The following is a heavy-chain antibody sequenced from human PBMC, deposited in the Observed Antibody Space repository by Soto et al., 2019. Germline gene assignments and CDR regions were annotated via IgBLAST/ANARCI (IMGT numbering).Heavy chain of an antibody. V-gene: IGHV4-34*01. CDR1: GGAFIGNY. Sequence: AETLSLTCAVYGGAFIGNYWSGIRRRPGKGLEWIGDIHHSGGTNSNPSLKSRVTLSLDTSKNQFSLTMKSVTAADTAVYYCAAFAGADFGGSNSGGQDGHWGQGSMVTVSS. J-gene: IGHJ4*02. CDR2: IHHSGGT. D-gene: IGHD7-27*01. CDR3: AAFAGADFGGSNSGGQDGH.